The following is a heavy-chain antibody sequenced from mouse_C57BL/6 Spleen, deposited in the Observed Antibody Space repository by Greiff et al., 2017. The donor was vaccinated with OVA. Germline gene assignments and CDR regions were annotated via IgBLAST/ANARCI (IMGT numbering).Heavy chain of an antibody. J-gene: IGHJ2*01. V-gene: IGHV5-6*01. CDR2: ISSGGSYT. CDR1: GFTFSSYG. D-gene: IGHD4-1*01. Sequence: EVQLQESGGDLVKPGGSLKLSCAASGFTFSSYGMAWVRQTPDQRLEWVATISSGGSYTYYPDSVKGRFTISRDNAKTTLYLQMSSLKSEDTAMYYCARLTGNYFDYWGQGTTLTVSS. CDR3: ARLTGNYFDY.